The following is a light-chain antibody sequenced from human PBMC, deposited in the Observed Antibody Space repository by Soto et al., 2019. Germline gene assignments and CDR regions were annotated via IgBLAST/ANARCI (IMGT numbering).Light chain of an antibody. CDR1: SSDVGTYNL. Sequence: QSALTQPASVSGSPGQSITISCTGTSSDVGTYNLVSWYQQHPDKAPKLMIYEGSKRPSGLSNRFSGSKSGNTASLTISGPQAEDEADYYCCSYAGTSTPYVFGTGTKATVL. V-gene: IGLV2-23*01. J-gene: IGLJ1*01. CDR3: CSYAGTSTPYV. CDR2: EGS.